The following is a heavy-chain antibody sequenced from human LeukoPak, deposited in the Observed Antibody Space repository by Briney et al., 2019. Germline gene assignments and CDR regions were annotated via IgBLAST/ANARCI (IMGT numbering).Heavy chain of an antibody. CDR2: INPNSGGT. V-gene: IGHV1-2*02. Sequence: ASVKVSCKASGYTFTGYYMHWVRQAPGQGLEWMGWINPNSGGTNYVQKFQGRVTMTRDTSISTAYMELSRLRSDDTAVYYCARDSIAVAGIWGTGGFDPWGQGTLVTVSS. CDR3: ARDSIAVAGIWGTGGFDP. CDR1: GYTFTGYY. D-gene: IGHD6-19*01. J-gene: IGHJ5*02.